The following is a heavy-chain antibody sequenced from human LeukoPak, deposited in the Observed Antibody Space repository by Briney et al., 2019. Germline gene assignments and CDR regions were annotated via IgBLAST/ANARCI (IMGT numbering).Heavy chain of an antibody. CDR3: ARGGGRLVEY. CDR1: GFTFRSNG. D-gene: IGHD2-15*01. V-gene: IGHV3-7*05. CDR2: IKEDGSEK. Sequence: GGSRRLSGGASGFTFRSNGWSWVGRAPGKGLEWVANIKEDGSEKNYVDSVRGRFTISRDNAKISLYLQMNSLRAEDTAVYFCARGGGRLVEYWGQGTLVTVSS. J-gene: IGHJ4*02.